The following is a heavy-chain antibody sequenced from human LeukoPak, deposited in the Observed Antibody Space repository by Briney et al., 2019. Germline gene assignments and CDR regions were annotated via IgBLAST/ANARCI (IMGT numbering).Heavy chain of an antibody. CDR2: INHSGST. CDR3: ARHGRIRVAAAGIPYYFNY. Sequence: SETLSLTCAVYGGSFSGYYWSWIRQPPGKGLEWIGEINHSGSTNYNPSLKSRVTISVDTSKSQFSLKLSSVTAADTAVYYCARHGRIRVAAAGIPYYFNYWGQGTLVTVSS. D-gene: IGHD6-13*01. CDR1: GGSFSGYY. V-gene: IGHV4-34*01. J-gene: IGHJ4*02.